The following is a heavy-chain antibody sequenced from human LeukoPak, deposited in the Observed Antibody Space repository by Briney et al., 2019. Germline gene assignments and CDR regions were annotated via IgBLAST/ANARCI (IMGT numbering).Heavy chain of an antibody. CDR3: ARTDSSGPGDYYYYGMDV. CDR1: GGSFSGYY. J-gene: IGHJ6*02. CDR2: INHSGST. V-gene: IGHV4-34*01. Sequence: PSETLSLTCAVYGGSFSGYYWSWIRQPPGKGLEWIGEINHSGSTNYNPSLKSRVTISVDTSKNQFSLKLSSVTAADTAVYYCARTDSSGPGDYYYYGMDVWGQGTTVTVSS. D-gene: IGHD3-22*01.